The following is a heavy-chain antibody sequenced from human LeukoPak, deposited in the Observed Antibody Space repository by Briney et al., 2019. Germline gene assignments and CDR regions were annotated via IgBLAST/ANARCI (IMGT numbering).Heavy chain of an antibody. D-gene: IGHD2-2*01. J-gene: IGHJ4*02. CDR2: IYTSGST. CDR3: ARDRGPDQYYQIDY. V-gene: IGHV4-61*02. Sequence: PSQTLSLTCTVSGGSISSGSYYWSWIRQPAGKGLEWIGRIYTSGSTNYNPSLKSRVTISVDTSKNQFSLKLSSVTATDTAVYYCARDRGPDQYYQIDYWGQGTLVTVSS. CDR1: GGSISSGSYY.